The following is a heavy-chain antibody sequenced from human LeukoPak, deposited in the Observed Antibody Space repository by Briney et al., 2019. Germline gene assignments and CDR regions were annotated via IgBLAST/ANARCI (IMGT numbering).Heavy chain of an antibody. V-gene: IGHV5-51*01. D-gene: IGHD1-26*01. Sequence: GESLQISCQGSGYSFASYWIGWARQMPGKGLEWMGIIYPGDSDIRYSPSFQGQVTISADKSISTAYLQWSSLKASDTAMYYCARRSGSYYYFDYWGQGTLVTVSS. CDR3: ARRSGSYYYFDY. J-gene: IGHJ4*02. CDR2: IYPGDSDI. CDR1: GYSFASYW.